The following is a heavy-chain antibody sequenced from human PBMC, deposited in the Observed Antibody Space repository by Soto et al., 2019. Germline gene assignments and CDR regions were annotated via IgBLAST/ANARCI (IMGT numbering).Heavy chain of an antibody. Sequence: EVQLEESGGGLVQPGGSLRLSCTASKFFISSSWMSWVRQAPGKGLEWVANIKEDGGLRRYVDSVEGRFTISRDNGKNSVHLQMNSLRADDTAVYYCTSARSSVEPGGFVENWGQGTLVTVSS. CDR1: KFFISSSW. V-gene: IGHV3-7*03. J-gene: IGHJ4*02. CDR3: TSARSSVEPGGFVEN. CDR2: IKEDGGLR. D-gene: IGHD2-15*01.